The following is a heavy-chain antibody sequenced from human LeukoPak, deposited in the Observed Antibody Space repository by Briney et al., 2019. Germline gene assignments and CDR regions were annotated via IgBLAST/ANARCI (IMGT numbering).Heavy chain of an antibody. Sequence: GGSLRLSCAASGFTFSSYAMHWVRQAPGKGLEWVAVISYDGSNKYYADSVKGRFTISRDNAKNSLYLQMNSLRAEDTAVYYCASNRGGYYDSSGYHKEGYFDYWGQGTLVTVSS. D-gene: IGHD3-22*01. V-gene: IGHV3-30-3*01. CDR1: GFTFSSYA. CDR2: ISYDGSNK. CDR3: ASNRGGYYDSSGYHKEGYFDY. J-gene: IGHJ4*02.